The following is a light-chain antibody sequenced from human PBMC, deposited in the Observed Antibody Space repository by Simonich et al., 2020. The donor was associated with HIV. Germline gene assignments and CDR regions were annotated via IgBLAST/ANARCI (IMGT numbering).Light chain of an antibody. CDR3: QQYYSYPLT. Sequence: AIRMTQFPSALSSFTGDRVTTTCLESQGFSSYLAWYQQEAGKAPKLLIYAASTLQSGVPSRFSGSGSGTDFTLTISLQSEDSATYYCQQYYSYPLTFGGGTKVEIK. V-gene: IGKV1-8*01. J-gene: IGKJ4*01. CDR1: QGFSSY. CDR2: AAS.